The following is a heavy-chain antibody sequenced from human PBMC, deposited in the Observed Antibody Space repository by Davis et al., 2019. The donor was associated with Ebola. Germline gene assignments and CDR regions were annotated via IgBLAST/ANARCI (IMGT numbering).Heavy chain of an antibody. CDR2: ACPGESDS. CDR3: ARHSAGLDF. CDR1: GYSFTTYC. J-gene: IGHJ6*02. Sequence: GESLKISCKCFGYSFTTYCTTWVRQEAGKGLEWMGIACPGESDSRYSPSFQGQVTISVDKSINTAYLQWSSLKASDSALYYCARHSAGLDFWGQGTTVTVSS. V-gene: IGHV5-51*01.